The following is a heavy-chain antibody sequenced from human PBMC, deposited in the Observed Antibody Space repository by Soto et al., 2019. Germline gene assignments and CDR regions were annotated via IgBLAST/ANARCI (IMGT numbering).Heavy chain of an antibody. CDR2: IIPIFGTA. J-gene: IGHJ4*02. CDR1: GGTFSSYA. Sequence: GPPVKVPCKSPGGTFSSYAIFWVRQAPGQGLEWMGGIIPIFGTANYAQKFQGRVTITADKSTSTAYMELSSLRSEDTAVYYCASNLAALMVALDYWGQGTLVTVS. D-gene: IGHD5-12*01. CDR3: ASNLAALMVALDY. V-gene: IGHV1-69*06.